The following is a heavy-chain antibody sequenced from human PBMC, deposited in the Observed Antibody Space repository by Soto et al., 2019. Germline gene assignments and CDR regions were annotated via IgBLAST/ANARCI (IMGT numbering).Heavy chain of an antibody. J-gene: IGHJ4*02. CDR1: GGGNLRDYR. D-gene: IGHD2-21*01. CDR3: GRGGDGYNLGAVF. V-gene: IGHV1-69*01. Sequence: QVQLVQSGAEVKEPGSSVKVSCKASGGGNLRDYRTTWVRRAPGQGLEWMGGIIPKLGSANYAQNFQGRVSITACESTNTSYRELRTLRSVYTAVYYCGRGGDGYNLGAVFWCQGTPVTVSS. CDR2: IIPKLGSA.